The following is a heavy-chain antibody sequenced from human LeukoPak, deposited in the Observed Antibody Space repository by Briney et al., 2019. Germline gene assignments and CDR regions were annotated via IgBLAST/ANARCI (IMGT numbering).Heavy chain of an antibody. Sequence: AGGSLRLSCAASGFTFSDYSMSWVRQAPGKGLEWVANIKTDGSEKYYVDSVKGRFTVSRDNAKNSLYLQMNSLRAEDTAVYYCARDYTGYFPWGQGTLVIVSS. CDR3: ARDYTGYFP. J-gene: IGHJ5*02. CDR1: GFTFSDYS. D-gene: IGHD3-9*01. V-gene: IGHV3-7*03. CDR2: IKTDGSEK.